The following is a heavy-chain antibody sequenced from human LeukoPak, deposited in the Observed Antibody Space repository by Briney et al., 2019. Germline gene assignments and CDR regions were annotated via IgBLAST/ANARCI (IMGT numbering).Heavy chain of an antibody. CDR3: ARHGSSWYYFDY. V-gene: IGHV4-39*01. CDR1: GGSISSSSYY. J-gene: IGHJ4*02. CDR2: IYYSGST. D-gene: IGHD6-13*01. Sequence: PSETLSLTCTVPGGSISSSSYYWGWIRHPPGKGLEWIVSIYYSGSTYYNPSLKSRATISVDTSKNQFSLKLSSVTAADTAVYYCARHGSSWYYFDYWGQGTLVTVSS.